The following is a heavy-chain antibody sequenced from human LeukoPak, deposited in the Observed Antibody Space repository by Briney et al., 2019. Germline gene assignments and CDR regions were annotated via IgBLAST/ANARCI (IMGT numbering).Heavy chain of an antibody. J-gene: IGHJ3*02. V-gene: IGHV1-69*13. D-gene: IGHD2-15*01. Sequence: SVEVSCKASGYTFTGYYMHWVRQAPGQGLEWMGGIIPIFGTANYAQKFQGRVTITADESTGTAYMELSSLRSEDTAVYYCARRDSHDAFDIWGQGTMVTVSS. CDR3: ARRDSHDAFDI. CDR2: IIPIFGTA. CDR1: GYTFTGYY.